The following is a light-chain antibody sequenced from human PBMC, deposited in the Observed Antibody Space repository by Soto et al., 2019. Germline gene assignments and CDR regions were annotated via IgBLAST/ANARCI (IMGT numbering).Light chain of an antibody. CDR1: QSINSW. V-gene: IGKV1-5*01. CDR2: DAS. J-gene: IGKJ2*01. CDR3: QHYDTYPYT. Sequence: DIQMTQSPSTLSASVGDRVTITCRASQSINSWLAWYQQKPGKAPNLLIYDASSLQSGVPSRFSGSGSGTGFTLTIRSLQPEDFASYYCQHYDTYPYTFGQGTRVEIK.